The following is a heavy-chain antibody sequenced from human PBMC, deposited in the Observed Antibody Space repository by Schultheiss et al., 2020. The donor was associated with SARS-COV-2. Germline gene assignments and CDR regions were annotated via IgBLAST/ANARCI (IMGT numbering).Heavy chain of an antibody. CDR3: ATDWNWGAREY. J-gene: IGHJ4*02. CDR2: ISYDGRNK. Sequence: GGSLRLSCAASGFTFSSYAMHWVRQAPGKGLEWVAVISYDGRNKYSADSVKGGFTISRDNSKNTLFLQMNSLRAEGTGVSYCATDWNWGAREYWGQGTLVTVSS. CDR1: GFTFSSYA. D-gene: IGHD7-27*01. V-gene: IGHV3-30*14.